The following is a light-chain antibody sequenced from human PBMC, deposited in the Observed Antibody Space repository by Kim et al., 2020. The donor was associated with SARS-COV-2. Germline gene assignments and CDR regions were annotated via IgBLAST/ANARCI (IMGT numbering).Light chain of an antibody. J-gene: IGKJ2*01. Sequence: EIVMTQSPATLSVSPGERVTLSCSASQSVRSNLAWYQQKPSQAPRLLIYGASTRATGIPARFSGSGSGTEFTLTISSLQSEDFAVYYCQQYTNWPPEYTFGQGTKLEIK. CDR3: QQYTNWPPEYT. CDR1: QSVRSN. V-gene: IGKV3-15*01. CDR2: GAS.